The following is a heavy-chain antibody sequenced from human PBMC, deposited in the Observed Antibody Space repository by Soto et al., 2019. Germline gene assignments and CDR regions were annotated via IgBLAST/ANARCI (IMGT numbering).Heavy chain of an antibody. Sequence: QVQLQESGPGLVQPSETLSLTCNVSGDSISGPYWSWIRQPPGKGLEWIGYIHYSGSTKYTPSLQSRVTMSIDMSRSQLSLRLNSVTAADTAMYFCVRVNSGHDWAGWFDSWGQGTLVTVYS. CDR3: VRVNSGHDWAGWFDS. V-gene: IGHV4-59*11. CDR2: IHYSGST. CDR1: GDSISGPY. J-gene: IGHJ5*01. D-gene: IGHD5-12*01.